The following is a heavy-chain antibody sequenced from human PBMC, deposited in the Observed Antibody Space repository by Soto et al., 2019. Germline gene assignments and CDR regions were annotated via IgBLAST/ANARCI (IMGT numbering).Heavy chain of an antibody. CDR3: ARGRSRPSPGARYYYYYYAMDV. CDR1: GGSFSDYY. D-gene: IGHD3-10*01. V-gene: IGHV4-34*01. Sequence: SETLSLTCAVYGGSFSDYYWSWIRQPPSKGLEWIGEMNHSGSTHYNPSLKSRVTISVDMSKNQFSLNLRSVTAADTAVYYCARGRSRPSPGARYYYYYYAMDVWGQGTTVTVSS. CDR2: MNHSGST. J-gene: IGHJ6*02.